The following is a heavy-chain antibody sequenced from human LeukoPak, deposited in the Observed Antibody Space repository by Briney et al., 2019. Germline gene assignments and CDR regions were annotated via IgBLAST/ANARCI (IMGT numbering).Heavy chain of an antibody. CDR1: GGSISSYY. J-gene: IGHJ5*02. CDR2: IYYSGST. D-gene: IGHD2-2*01. V-gene: IGHV4-59*12. CDR3: ARARIVVVPAARRQGWFDP. Sequence: SETLSLTCTVSGGSISSYYWRWIRQPPGKGLEWMGYIYYSGSTYYNPSLKSRVTISVDTSKNQFSLKLSSVTAADTAVYYCARARIVVVPAARRQGWFDPWGQGTLVTVSS.